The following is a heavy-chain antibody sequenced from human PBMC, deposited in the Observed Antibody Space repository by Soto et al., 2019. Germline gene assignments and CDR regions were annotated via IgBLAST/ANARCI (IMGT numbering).Heavy chain of an antibody. CDR3: ARLPRDEHNTGFRGLFDY. CDR2: IYPGDSGT. Sequence: EVQLVQSGAEVRKPGESLKVSCKGSGYTFNSYWIGWLRQMPGQGLEWMAIIYPGDSGTRYSPSFQGQVTSSVDRSSNIAYLQWSSLKASDTGIYFCARLPRDEHNTGFRGLFDYWGQGTLVTVSS. CDR1: GYTFNSYW. J-gene: IGHJ4*02. V-gene: IGHV5-51*01. D-gene: IGHD3-16*01.